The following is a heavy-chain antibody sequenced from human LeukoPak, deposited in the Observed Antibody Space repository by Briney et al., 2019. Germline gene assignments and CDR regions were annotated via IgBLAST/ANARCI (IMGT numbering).Heavy chain of an antibody. CDR2: VYHSGNT. D-gene: IGHD3-16*01. V-gene: IGHV4-38-2*01. CDR1: GYSISSGYY. J-gene: IGHJ4*01. Sequence: SETLSLTCAVSGYSISSGYYWGWIRQPPGKGHECSGGVYHSGNTYYNPSLKSRVTILVATSKNQFSLKLTSVTAADTAVYYCARLSATYVYWGHGTLVTVSS. CDR3: ARLSATYVY.